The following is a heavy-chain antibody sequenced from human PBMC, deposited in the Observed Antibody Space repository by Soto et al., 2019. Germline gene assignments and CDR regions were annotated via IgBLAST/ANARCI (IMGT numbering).Heavy chain of an antibody. D-gene: IGHD3-22*01. J-gene: IGHJ4*02. CDR2: ISANNGDT. Sequence: ASVNVSCKSSGYTFHYYGISWVRQAPGQGLEWVGWISANNGDTKYAQNLQGRLTLTTDTSTSTAYMELTSLTSDDTAVYYCARDWSRYFDSSGLMWFYWGQGALVTVSS. CDR3: ARDWSRYFDSSGLMWFY. CDR1: GYTFHYYG. V-gene: IGHV1-18*04.